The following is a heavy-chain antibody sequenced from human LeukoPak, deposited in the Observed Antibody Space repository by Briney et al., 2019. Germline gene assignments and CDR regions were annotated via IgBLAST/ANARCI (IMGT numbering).Heavy chain of an antibody. CDR3: ATYRQVLLPFES. J-gene: IGHJ4*02. V-gene: IGHV3-23*01. CDR2: IFPSGGEI. Sequence: GGSLRLSCEASGFTFSTFAMIWVRQPPGKGLEWFSSIFPSGGEIHYADSVRGRFTISRDNSKSTLSLQMNSLRAEDTAIYYCATYRQVLLPFESWGQGTLVTVSS. CDR1: GFTFSTFA. D-gene: IGHD2-8*02.